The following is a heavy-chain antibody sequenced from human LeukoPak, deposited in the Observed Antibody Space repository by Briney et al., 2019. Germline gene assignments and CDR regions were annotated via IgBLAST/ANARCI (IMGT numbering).Heavy chain of an antibody. D-gene: IGHD5-12*01. Sequence: SETLSLTCTVSGGSISSYYWSWIRQPAGKGLERIGRIYTSGDTDYNPSLKSRVSISVDTSKNQFSLKLSSLTASDTAVYYCARVGPYIEVDPWAREPWSSSPQ. CDR3: ARVGPYIEVDP. J-gene: IGHJ5*02. CDR1: GGSISSYY. CDR2: IYTSGDT. V-gene: IGHV4-4*07.